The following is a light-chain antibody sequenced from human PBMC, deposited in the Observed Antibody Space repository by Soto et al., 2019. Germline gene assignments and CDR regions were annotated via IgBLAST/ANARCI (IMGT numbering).Light chain of an antibody. J-gene: IGLJ1*01. V-gene: IGLV2-14*01. Sequence: QSVLTQPASVSGSPGQSITISCTGTSSDGGGYNYVSWYQQHPGKAPKLMIYDVSNRPSGVSNRFSGSKSGNTASLTISGLQAEDEADYYCSSYTSSSTHYVFGTGTKLTVL. CDR1: SSDGGGYNY. CDR3: SSYTSSSTHYV. CDR2: DVS.